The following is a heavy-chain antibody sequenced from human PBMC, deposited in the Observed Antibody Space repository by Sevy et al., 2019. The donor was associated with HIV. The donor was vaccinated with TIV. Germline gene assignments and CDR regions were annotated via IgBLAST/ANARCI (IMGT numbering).Heavy chain of an antibody. Sequence: LRLSCAVSGGSISSGGYSWSWIRQPPGKGLEWIGYIYHSGNTYYNPSLKSRVTISVDRSKNQFSLKLSSVTAADTAVYYCARAAASVTTVTHFDYWGQGTLVTVSS. J-gene: IGHJ4*02. V-gene: IGHV4-30-2*01. CDR3: ARAAASVTTVTHFDY. D-gene: IGHD4-17*01. CDR1: GGSISSGGYS. CDR2: IYHSGNT.